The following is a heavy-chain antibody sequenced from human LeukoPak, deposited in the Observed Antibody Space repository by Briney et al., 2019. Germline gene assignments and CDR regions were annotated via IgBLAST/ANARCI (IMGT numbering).Heavy chain of an antibody. D-gene: IGHD3-3*01. CDR2: ISSSGSTK. CDR1: GITFSSYS. Sequence: PGGSLRLSCGASGITFSSYSMNWVRQAPGKGLEWVSYISSSGSTKYYADSVKGRFTISRDNSKNTLYLQMNSLRAEDTAVYYCAKDLGIFDTYYYYGMGVWGQGTTVTVSS. CDR3: AKDLGIFDTYYYYGMGV. J-gene: IGHJ6*02. V-gene: IGHV3-48*01.